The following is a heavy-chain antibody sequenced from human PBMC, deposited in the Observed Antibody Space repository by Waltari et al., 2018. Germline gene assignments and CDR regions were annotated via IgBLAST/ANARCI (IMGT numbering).Heavy chain of an antibody. CDR2: INQSGST. J-gene: IGHJ4*02. CDR3: ARESPNCSSTSCCFDY. V-gene: IGHV4-34*01. Sequence: QVQLQQWGAGLLKPSETLSLTCAVYGGSFSGYYWSWIRQPPGKGLEWIGEINQSGSTNYNPSLKSRVTISVDTSKNQFSLKLSSVTAADTAVYYCARESPNCSSTSCCFDYWGQGTLVTVSS. CDR1: GGSFSGYY. D-gene: IGHD2-2*01.